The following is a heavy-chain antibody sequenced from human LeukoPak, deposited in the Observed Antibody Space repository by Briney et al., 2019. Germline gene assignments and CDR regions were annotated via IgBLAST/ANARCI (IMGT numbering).Heavy chain of an antibody. V-gene: IGHV3-33*01. D-gene: IGHD2-15*01. Sequence: GTSLRLSCAASGISFSSHGMHWVRQAPGKGLEWVAVIWYDGSNIYYADSVKGRFTISRDKSKNTLYLQMNSLRPEDTAVYSCARPRDGLLHQAFDYWGQGTLVTVSS. CDR3: ARPRDGLLHQAFDY. CDR1: GISFSSHG. J-gene: IGHJ4*02. CDR2: IWYDGSNI.